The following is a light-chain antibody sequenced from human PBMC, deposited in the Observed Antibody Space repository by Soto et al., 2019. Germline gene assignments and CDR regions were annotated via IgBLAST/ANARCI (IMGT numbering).Light chain of an antibody. V-gene: IGLV1-44*01. CDR3: AAWDDSLNGPA. J-gene: IGLJ2*01. CDR1: SSNIGTNA. Sequence: QLVLTQPPSASGTPGQRVTISCSGSSSNIGTNAVNWYQQVPGTAPKLLMYGRNQRPSGVPDRFSGSKSGTSASLAISGLQSEDEADYYCAAWDDSLNGPAFGGGTKLTVL. CDR2: GRN.